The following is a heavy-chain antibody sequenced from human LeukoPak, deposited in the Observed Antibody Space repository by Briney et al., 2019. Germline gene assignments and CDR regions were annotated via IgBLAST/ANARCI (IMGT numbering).Heavy chain of an antibody. J-gene: IGHJ4*02. Sequence: PGGSLRLSCAASGFTFSYYEMNWVRQAPGKGLEWVSHIDSGGSTIYYADSVKGRFTISRDNAKDSLYLQMNSLRAEETAVYYCAKGGGYSSVGLYYFDYWGQGTLVTVSS. CDR2: IDSGGSTI. D-gene: IGHD5-18*01. CDR3: AKGGGYSSVGLYYFDY. V-gene: IGHV3-48*03. CDR1: GFTFSYYE.